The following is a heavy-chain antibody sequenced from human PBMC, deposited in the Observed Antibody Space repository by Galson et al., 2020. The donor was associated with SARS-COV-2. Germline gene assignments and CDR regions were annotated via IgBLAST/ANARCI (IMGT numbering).Heavy chain of an antibody. CDR3: ARGYLAGPLEI. CDR2: INKNGGST. D-gene: IGHD3-3*01. Sequence: GGSLRLSCAASGVTFDHYGMSWVHQVPGKGLEWVCGINKNGGSTNYADSVRGRFTISRDNAKNSLYLQMNSLRAEDTALYFCARGYLAGPLEIWAQGTMVTVSS. CDR1: GVTFDHYG. J-gene: IGHJ3*01. V-gene: IGHV3-20*04.